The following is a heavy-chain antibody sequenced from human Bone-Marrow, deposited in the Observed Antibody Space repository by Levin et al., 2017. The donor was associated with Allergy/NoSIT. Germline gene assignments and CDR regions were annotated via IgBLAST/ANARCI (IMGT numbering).Heavy chain of an antibody. J-gene: IGHJ4*01. D-gene: IGHD3-9*01. Sequence: PGGSLRLSCAASGFTFSRYAFYWVRQTPGKGLDYIAAISGDGLSRYYATSVEGRFTISRDNSKNTVFLQMGSLRAGETAVYYCARVEDLSGYPPTYYWGQGTLVTVSS. CDR1: GFTFSRYA. CDR3: ARVEDLSGYPPTYY. V-gene: IGHV3-64*01. CDR2: ISGDGLSR.